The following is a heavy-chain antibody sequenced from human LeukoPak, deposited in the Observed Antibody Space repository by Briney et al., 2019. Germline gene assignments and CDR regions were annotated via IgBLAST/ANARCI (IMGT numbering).Heavy chain of an antibody. J-gene: IGHJ4*02. CDR3: TTYAGSAGSHYFDF. CDR2: IKSKTDGGSI. CDR1: GFTFSNAG. V-gene: IGHV3-15*01. D-gene: IGHD3-10*01. Sequence: PGGSLRLSCAASGFTFSNAGMSWVRQAPGKGLEWVGRIKSKTDGGSIEYAAPVKGRFTISRDDSKNTLYLQMSRLKTEDTAVYYCTTYAGSAGSHYFDFWGQGTLVTVSS.